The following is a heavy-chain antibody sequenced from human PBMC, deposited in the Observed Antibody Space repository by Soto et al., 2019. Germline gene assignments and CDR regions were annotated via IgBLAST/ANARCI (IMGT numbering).Heavy chain of an antibody. Sequence: QVQLQESGPGLVKPSETLSVTCTVSVSGGSVSTGVHYWSWIRQPPGKGLGWIGYIYYSGSTNYNPSLKSRVTISVDTSKNQFSLKLTSVTAADTAVYYCARGYYTSWYWFDRWGRGTLVTVSS. J-gene: IGHJ2*01. CDR3: ARGYYTSWYWFDR. V-gene: IGHV4-61*08. CDR1: GGSVSTGVHY. D-gene: IGHD6-13*01. CDR2: IYYSGST.